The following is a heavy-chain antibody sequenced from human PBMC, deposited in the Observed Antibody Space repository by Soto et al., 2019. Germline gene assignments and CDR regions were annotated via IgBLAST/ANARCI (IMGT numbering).Heavy chain of an antibody. Sequence: GGSLRLSCSASGFTFSSYAMHWVRQAPGKGLEYVSAISSNGGSTYYADSVKGGFTISRDNSKNTLYLQMSSLRAEDTAVYYCVKVRPPDTAMAHYHYWGQGTLVTVSS. CDR1: GFTFSSYA. V-gene: IGHV3-64D*06. CDR2: ISSNGGST. J-gene: IGHJ4*02. CDR3: VKVRPPDTAMAHYHY. D-gene: IGHD5-18*01.